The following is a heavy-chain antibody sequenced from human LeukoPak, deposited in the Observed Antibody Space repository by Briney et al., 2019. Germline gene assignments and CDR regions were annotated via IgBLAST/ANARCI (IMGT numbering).Heavy chain of an antibody. D-gene: IGHD6-13*01. J-gene: IGHJ3*02. Sequence: PSETLSLTCTVSGDFITAYYWSWIRQPPGKGLEWIGYVYYSGSTEYNPSLKGRVTISVDTSKNQFSLKLSSVTAADTAVYYCARARAGHSGYSSSWRYSRHDAFDIWGQGTMVTVSS. V-gene: IGHV4-59*01. CDR2: VYYSGST. CDR1: GDFITAYY. CDR3: ARARAGHSGYSSSWRYSRHDAFDI.